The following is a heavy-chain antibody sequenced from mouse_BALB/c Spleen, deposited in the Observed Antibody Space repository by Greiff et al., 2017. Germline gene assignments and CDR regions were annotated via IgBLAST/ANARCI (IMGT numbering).Heavy chain of an antibody. CDR2: IRLKSNNYAT. J-gene: IGHJ4*01. D-gene: IGHD1-1*01. CDR3: TRRRTYYYGSSYDAMDY. V-gene: IGHV6-6*02. CDR1: GFTFSNYW. Sequence: EVMLVESGGGLVQPGGSMKLSCVASGFTFSNYWMNWVRQSPEKGLEWVAEIRLKSNNYATHYAESVKGRFTISRDDSKSSVYLQMNNLRAEDTGIYYCTRRRTYYYGSSYDAMDYWGQGTSVTVSS.